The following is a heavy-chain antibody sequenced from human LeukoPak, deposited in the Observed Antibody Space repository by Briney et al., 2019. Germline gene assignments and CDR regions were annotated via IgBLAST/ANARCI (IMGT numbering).Heavy chain of an antibody. V-gene: IGHV1-18*01. Sequence: ASVTVSCKAYGYTFTSYGISWVRQAPGQGLEWMGWISAYNGNTNYAQKLQGRVTMTTDTSTSTAYMELRSLRSDDTAVYYCAREAGYCSSASCHYNWFDPWGQGTLVIVSS. CDR3: AREAGYCSSASCHYNWFDP. CDR1: GYTFTSYG. D-gene: IGHD2-2*01. J-gene: IGHJ5*02. CDR2: ISAYNGNT.